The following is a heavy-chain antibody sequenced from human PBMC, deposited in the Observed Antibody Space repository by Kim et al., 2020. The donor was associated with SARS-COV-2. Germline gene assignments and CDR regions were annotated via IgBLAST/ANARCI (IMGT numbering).Heavy chain of an antibody. J-gene: IGHJ4*02. Sequence: FTISRDNAKNSLYLQMNSLRAEDTALYYCAKDIKRGNVDIVATMGYYFDYWGQGTLVTVSS. V-gene: IGHV3-9*01. D-gene: IGHD5-12*01. CDR3: AKDIKRGNVDIVATMGYYFDY.